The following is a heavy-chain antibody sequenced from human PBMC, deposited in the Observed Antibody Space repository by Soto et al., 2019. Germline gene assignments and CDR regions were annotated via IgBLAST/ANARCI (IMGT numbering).Heavy chain of an antibody. V-gene: IGHV1-69*06. J-gene: IGHJ1*01. D-gene: IGHD6-6*01. CDR3: ARGVSMAGRPGFFHH. CDR2: ITPMSGTT. CDR1: GETFRRDV. Sequence: SVKVSCKAPGETFRRDVISWVRQAPGQGLEWLGGITPMSGTTDYAQKFQGRVTISADKSTGTAYFELSSLTFDDTGVYYCARGVSMAGRPGFFHHWGQGSLVTVS.